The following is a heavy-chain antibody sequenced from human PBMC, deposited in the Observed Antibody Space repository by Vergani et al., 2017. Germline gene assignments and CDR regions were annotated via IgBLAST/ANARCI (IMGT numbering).Heavy chain of an antibody. D-gene: IGHD2-2*01. CDR3: ARQRCSSTSGYFDY. CDR2: IYYSGST. J-gene: IGHJ4*02. CDR1: GGSISSSSYY. V-gene: IGHV4-39*01. Sequence: QLQLQESGPGLVKPSETLSLTCTVSGGSISSSSYYWGWIRQPPGKGLEWIGSIYYSGSTYYNPSLKSRVTISVDTSKNQFSLKLSSVTAADTAVYYCARQRCSSTSGYFDYWGQGTLVTVSS.